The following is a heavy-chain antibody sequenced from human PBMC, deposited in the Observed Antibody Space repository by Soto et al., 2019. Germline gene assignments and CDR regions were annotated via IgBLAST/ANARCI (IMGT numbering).Heavy chain of an antibody. V-gene: IGHV1-46*01. Sequence: GASVKVSCKASGYTFTSYYMHWVRQAPGQGLEWMGIINPSGGSTSYAQKFQGRVTMTRDTSTSTVYMELSSLRSEDTAVYYCVRYGGMVRGVQSFYYGMPVWREGITVTVSS. CDR3: VRYGGMVRGVQSFYYGMPV. CDR2: INPSGGST. CDR1: GYTFTSYY. D-gene: IGHD3-10*01. J-gene: IGHJ6*04.